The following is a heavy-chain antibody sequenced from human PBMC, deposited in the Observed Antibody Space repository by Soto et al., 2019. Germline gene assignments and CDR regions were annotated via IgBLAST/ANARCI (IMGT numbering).Heavy chain of an antibody. CDR2: ISPHNGNT. J-gene: IGHJ4*02. CDR3: ARDTGTTFDY. V-gene: IGHV1-18*01. Sequence: HVQLVQSGGELKKPGASVKVSCNTSGYTFNTYFITWVRQAPGQGLEWMGWISPHNGNTNYAEKFQGRVTMTADTINKTAYMELRNLRIDDTAVYYCARDTGTTFDYWGQGTPVTVSS. CDR1: GYTFNTYF.